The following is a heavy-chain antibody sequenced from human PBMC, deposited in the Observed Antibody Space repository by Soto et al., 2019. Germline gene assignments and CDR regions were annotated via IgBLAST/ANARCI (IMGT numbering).Heavy chain of an antibody. D-gene: IGHD2-21*02. CDR2: INHSGST. CDR3: ARGHIVVVTAMTFEVESNWFDP. J-gene: IGHJ5*02. Sequence: SETLSLTCAVYGGSFSGYYWSWIRQPPGKGLEWIGEINHSGSTNYNPSLKSRVTISVDTSNNQFSLKLSSVTAADTAVYYCARGHIVVVTAMTFEVESNWFDPWGQGTLVTVSS. V-gene: IGHV4-34*01. CDR1: GGSFSGYY.